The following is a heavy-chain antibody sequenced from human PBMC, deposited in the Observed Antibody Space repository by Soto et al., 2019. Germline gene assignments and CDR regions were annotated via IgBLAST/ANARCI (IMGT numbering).Heavy chain of an antibody. CDR3: ARGSGDGYNNAFDI. D-gene: IGHD5-12*01. CDR2: TYYRSKWYN. J-gene: IGHJ3*02. V-gene: IGHV6-1*01. CDR1: GGSMSSYS. Sequence: KPSETLSLTCAVSGGSMSSYSWNWIRQSPSRGLEWLGRTYYRSKWYNDYAVSVKSRITINPDTSKNQFSLQLNSVTPEDTAVYYCARGSGDGYNNAFDIWGQGTMVTVSS.